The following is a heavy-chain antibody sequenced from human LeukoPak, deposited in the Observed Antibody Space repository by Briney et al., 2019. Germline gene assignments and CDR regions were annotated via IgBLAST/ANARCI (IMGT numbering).Heavy chain of an antibody. V-gene: IGHV3-21*01. D-gene: IGHD2-15*01. Sequence: GGSLRLSCAASGFTFSSYSMSSVRLAPGKGLECVSSISSSSSYIYYADSVKGPFTIYTDKAKNSLYLQINRLTDEDTDLYYCARDLRYCSGGSCMGHYYYYGMDVWGKGTTVTVSS. CDR1: GFTFSSYS. CDR2: ISSSSSYI. J-gene: IGHJ6*04. CDR3: ARDLRYCSGGSCMGHYYYYGMDV.